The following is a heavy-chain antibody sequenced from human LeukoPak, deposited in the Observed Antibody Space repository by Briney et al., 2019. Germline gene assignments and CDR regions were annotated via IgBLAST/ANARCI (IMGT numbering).Heavy chain of an antibody. J-gene: IGHJ5*02. CDR1: GGTFSSYA. Sequence: SVKVSCKASGGTFSSYAISWVRQAPGQGLEWMGGIIPIFGTANYAQKFQGRVTITTDESTSTAYMELSSLRSEDTAVYYCARSIGILRNWFDPWGQGTLVTVSS. D-gene: IGHD3-3*02. CDR2: IIPIFGTA. V-gene: IGHV1-69*05. CDR3: ARSIGILRNWFDP.